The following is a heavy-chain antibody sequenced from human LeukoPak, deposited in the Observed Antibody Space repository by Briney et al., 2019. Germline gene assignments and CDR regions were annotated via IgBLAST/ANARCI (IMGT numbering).Heavy chain of an antibody. CDR3: ARVPESVGINYFDS. J-gene: IGHJ4*02. CDR1: GGSFSGNY. Sequence: SETLSLTCAVYGGSFSGNYWSWVRQPPGKGLEWIGEMNHRGSTNYNPSLKSRVTMSIDTSKNQFFLKLNSLTAADTPVYYCARVPESVGINYFDSWGQGTLVTVSS. CDR2: MNHRGST. V-gene: IGHV4-34*01. D-gene: IGHD3-3*02.